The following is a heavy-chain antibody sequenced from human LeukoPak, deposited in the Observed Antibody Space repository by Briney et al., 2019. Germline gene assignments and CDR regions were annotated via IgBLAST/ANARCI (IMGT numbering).Heavy chain of an antibody. CDR1: GGSISSYY. J-gene: IGHJ5*02. CDR3: ARRAYGSGSYPFDP. Sequence: SETLSLTRTVSGGSISSYYWSWIRQPPGKGLEWIGYIYYSGSTNYNPSLKSRVTISLDTSKNQFSLKLTSVTAADTAVYYCARRAYGSGSYPFDPWGQGTLVTVSS. CDR2: IYYSGST. V-gene: IGHV4-59*08. D-gene: IGHD3-10*01.